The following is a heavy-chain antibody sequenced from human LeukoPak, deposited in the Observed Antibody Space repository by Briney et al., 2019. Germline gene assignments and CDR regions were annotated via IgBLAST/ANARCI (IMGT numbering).Heavy chain of an antibody. J-gene: IGHJ4*02. CDR3: ARAMAPDY. CDR1: GGTFSSYA. CDR2: IIPIFGTA. V-gene: IGHV1-69*05. Sequence: SVTVSCKASGGTFSSYAISWVRQAPGQGLEWMGGIIPIFGTANYAQKLQGRVTMTTDTSTSTAYMELRSLRSDDTAVYYCARAMAPDYWGQGTLVTVSS. D-gene: IGHD5-24*01.